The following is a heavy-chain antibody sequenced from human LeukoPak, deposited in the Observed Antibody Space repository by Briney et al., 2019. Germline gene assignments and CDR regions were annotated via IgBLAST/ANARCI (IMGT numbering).Heavy chain of an antibody. CDR2: INPSGGST. Sequence: ASVKVSCKASGYTFTRYYMHWVRQAPGQGLEGMGIINPSGGSTSYAQKFQGRVTMTRDTPTSTVYMELNSLRSEDTAVYYCAKGYCSGGTCYSYDYWGQGTLVTVSS. V-gene: IGHV1-46*01. CDR1: GYTFTRYY. J-gene: IGHJ4*02. CDR3: AKGYCSGGTCYSYDY. D-gene: IGHD2-15*01.